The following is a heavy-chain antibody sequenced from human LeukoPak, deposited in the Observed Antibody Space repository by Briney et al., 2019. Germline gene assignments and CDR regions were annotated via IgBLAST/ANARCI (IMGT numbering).Heavy chain of an antibody. CDR1: GYTFTSYD. J-gene: IGHJ4*02. CDR2: MNPNSGNT. CDR3: ARAGGYVQSWFDY. Sequence: ASVKVSCKASGYTFTSYDINWVRQATGQGLEWMGWMNPNSGNTGYAQKFQGRVTMTRNTSISTAYMELSNLRSEDTAVYYRARAGGYVQSWFDYWGQGTLVTVSS. V-gene: IGHV1-8*01. D-gene: IGHD5-12*01.